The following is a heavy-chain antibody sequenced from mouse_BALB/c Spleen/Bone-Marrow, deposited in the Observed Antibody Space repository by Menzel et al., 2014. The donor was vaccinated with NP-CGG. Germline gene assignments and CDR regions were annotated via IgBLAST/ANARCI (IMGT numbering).Heavy chain of an antibody. V-gene: IGHV1-14*01. Sequence: VQLQQSGPELVKPGASVKMSCKASGYTFTSYVMHWVKQKPGQGLEWIGYINPYNDGTKYNEKFKGKATLTSDKSSSTAYMELSSLTSEDSAVYYCARGVYYYGSSPYYFDYWGQGTTLIVSS. D-gene: IGHD1-1*01. CDR1: GYTFTSYV. CDR3: ARGVYYYGSSPYYFDY. CDR2: INPYNDGT. J-gene: IGHJ2*01.